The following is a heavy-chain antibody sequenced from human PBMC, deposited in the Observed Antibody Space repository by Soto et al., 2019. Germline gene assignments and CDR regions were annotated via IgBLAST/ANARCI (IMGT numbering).Heavy chain of an antibody. CDR2: IGTAGDT. V-gene: IGHV3-13*04. D-gene: IGHD2-21*01. CDR3: ARAIGPTLFDY. Sequence: PGGSMRLSCSASGFSFSSYDMHWVRQGPGKGLEWVSAIGTAGDTNYAGSVKGRFTISRENAKKSLYLQMKSLRAGDTAIYFCARAIGPTLFDYWGQGALVTVSS. CDR1: GFSFSSYD. J-gene: IGHJ4*02.